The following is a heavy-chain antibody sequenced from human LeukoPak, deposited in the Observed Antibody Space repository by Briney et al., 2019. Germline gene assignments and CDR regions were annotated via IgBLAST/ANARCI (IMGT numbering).Heavy chain of an antibody. CDR2: IRYDGSIK. V-gene: IGHV3-30*02. J-gene: IGHJ4*02. Sequence: GGSLRLSCAASGFTFRNYGMHWVRLAQGKGLEWVAFIRYDGSIKYYVDSVKGRFTVSRDNSKNTLYLQMNSLRAEDTAIYYCAKDVNVGGDYFDYWGQGTLVTVSS. CDR1: GFTFRNYG. D-gene: IGHD3-10*01. CDR3: AKDVNVGGDYFDY.